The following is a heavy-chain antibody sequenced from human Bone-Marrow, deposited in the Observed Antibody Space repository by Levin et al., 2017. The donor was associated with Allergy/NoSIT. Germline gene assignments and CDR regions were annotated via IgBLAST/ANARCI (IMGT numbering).Heavy chain of an antibody. CDR2: IYYSGST. J-gene: IGHJ5*02. Sequence: PSETLSLTCTVSGGSISSYYWSWIRQPPGKGLEWIGDIYYSGSTNYNASLKSRGTISVDTYKKEFSLKLSSVTAADTAVYYCARGSVGYCSGGSCYSGKNWFDPWGQGTLVTVSS. V-gene: IGHV4-59*01. CDR1: GGSISSYY. CDR3: ARGSVGYCSGGSCYSGKNWFDP. D-gene: IGHD2-15*01.